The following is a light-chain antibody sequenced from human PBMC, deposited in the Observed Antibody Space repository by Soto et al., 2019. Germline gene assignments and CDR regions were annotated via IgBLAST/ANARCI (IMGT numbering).Light chain of an antibody. V-gene: IGLV2-8*01. CDR3: SSYAGSTVV. Sequence: QSALTQPPSASGSPGQSVTISCTGTNSDVGGYNYVSWYQQHPGKAPKLMIYEVSKRPSGVPDRFSGSKSGNTASLTVSGLQAEDEADYYCSSYAGSTVVFGGGTQLTVL. CDR2: EVS. J-gene: IGLJ2*01. CDR1: NSDVGGYNY.